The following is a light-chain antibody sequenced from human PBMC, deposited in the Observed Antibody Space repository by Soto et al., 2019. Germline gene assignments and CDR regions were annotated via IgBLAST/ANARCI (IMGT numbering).Light chain of an antibody. J-gene: IGKJ1*01. CDR1: QSVTSN. Sequence: EVVMTQSPATLSVSPGERATLCCRASQSVTSNLAWYQQNPGQAPRLLIYGTSTRATGIPARFSGSGSGTEFTLTISSLQSEDFAVYYCQQYNIWPWTFGQGTEVEVK. CDR3: QQYNIWPWT. CDR2: GTS. V-gene: IGKV3-15*01.